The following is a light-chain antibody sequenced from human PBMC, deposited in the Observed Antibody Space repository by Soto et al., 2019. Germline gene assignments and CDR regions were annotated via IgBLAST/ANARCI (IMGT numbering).Light chain of an antibody. V-gene: IGKV1-5*01. J-gene: IGKJ1*01. Sequence: DIQMAQSPSTLSASVRDRVTITCRASQNINNWVAWYQQKPGKAPKFLIYDASTLASGVPSRFSGSGFGTEFTLTISSLQPDDFATYYCQHYNSYSEAFGQGTKVDIK. CDR2: DAS. CDR3: QHYNSYSEA. CDR1: QNINNW.